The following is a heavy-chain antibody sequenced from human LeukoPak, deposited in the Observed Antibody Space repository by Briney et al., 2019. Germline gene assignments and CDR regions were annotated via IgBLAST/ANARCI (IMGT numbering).Heavy chain of an antibody. V-gene: IGHV3-30*18. CDR1: GSTFSSYG. D-gene: IGHD5-18*01. CDR3: AKHTAMVS. J-gene: IGHJ5*02. Sequence: HPGGSLRLSCAATGSTFSSYGMHWVRQAPGKGLEWVAVISYDGSNKYYADSVKGRFTISRDNSKNTLYLQMNSLRAEDTAVYYCAKHTAMVSWGQGTLVTVSS. CDR2: ISYDGSNK.